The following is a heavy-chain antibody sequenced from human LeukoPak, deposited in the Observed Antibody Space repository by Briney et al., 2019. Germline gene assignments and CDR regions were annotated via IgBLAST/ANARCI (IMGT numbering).Heavy chain of an antibody. V-gene: IGHV1-18*01. Sequence: ASVKVSCKASGYTFSSYGISWVRQAPGQGLEWMGWISVYNGNTNYAQKLQGRVTMTTDTSTSTAYMELRSLRSDDTAVYYCARVEYSSGSYYFDYWGQGTLVTVSS. CDR3: ARVEYSSGSYYFDY. CDR2: ISVYNGNT. D-gene: IGHD6-19*01. CDR1: GYTFSSYG. J-gene: IGHJ4*02.